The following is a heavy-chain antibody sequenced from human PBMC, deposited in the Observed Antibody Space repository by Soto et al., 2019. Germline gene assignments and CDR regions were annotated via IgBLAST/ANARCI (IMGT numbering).Heavy chain of an antibody. Sequence: SLKVSCKASGGTFSSYTISWVRQAPGQGLEWMGRIIPILGIANYAQKFQGRVTITADKSTSTAYMELSSLRSEDTAVYYCARGHQDIVVVVAATEDAFDIWGQGTMVTVSS. CDR1: GGTFSSYT. CDR3: ARGHQDIVVVVAATEDAFDI. J-gene: IGHJ3*02. CDR2: IIPILGIA. V-gene: IGHV1-69*02. D-gene: IGHD2-15*01.